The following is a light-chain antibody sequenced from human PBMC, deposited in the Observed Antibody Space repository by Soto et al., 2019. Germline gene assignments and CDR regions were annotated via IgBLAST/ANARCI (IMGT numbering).Light chain of an antibody. Sequence: QPASVSGSPGQSITISCSGTSSDIGGFNFVSWYQQHPGKAPKLIIFDVSDRPSGVSDRFSGSKSGTTASLTISGLQAEDEADYYCSSFRRGNTEVVFGGGTKLTVL. J-gene: IGLJ3*02. V-gene: IGLV2-14*03. CDR2: DVS. CDR1: SSDIGGFNF. CDR3: SSFRRGNTEVV.